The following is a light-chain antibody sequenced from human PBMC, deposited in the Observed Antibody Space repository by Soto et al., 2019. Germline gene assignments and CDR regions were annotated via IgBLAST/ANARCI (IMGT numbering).Light chain of an antibody. J-gene: IGLJ1*01. V-gene: IGLV2-8*01. CDR1: SSDVGAYNY. Sequence: QSVLTQPPSASGSPGQSVTISCTGTSSDVGAYNYLSWYQQHPGKAPKLMIYEVSKRPSGVPDRFSGSKSGNTASLTVSGLQAEDEAVYYCSSYAGSNNYVFGTGTQLTVL. CDR3: SSYAGSNNYV. CDR2: EVS.